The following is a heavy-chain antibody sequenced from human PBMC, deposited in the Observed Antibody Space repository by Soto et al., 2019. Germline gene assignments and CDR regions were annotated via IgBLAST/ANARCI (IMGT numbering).Heavy chain of an antibody. CDR1: GFSLANYP. CDR3: AKGPHTNVGWPYYFES. V-gene: IGHV3-48*02. J-gene: IGHJ6*02. CDR2: SSPRGDTI. D-gene: IGHD3-9*01. Sequence: PGGSLRLSCVASGFSLANYPMNWVRQTPGKGLEWISYSSPRGDTIYYADSVEGRFTISRDNARNSLSLHMSSLRDEDSALYYCAKGPHTNVGWPYYFESWGQGTTVTVSS.